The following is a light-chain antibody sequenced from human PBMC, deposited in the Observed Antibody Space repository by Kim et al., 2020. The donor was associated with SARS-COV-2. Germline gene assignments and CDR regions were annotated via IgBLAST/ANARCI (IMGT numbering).Light chain of an antibody. V-gene: IGLV2-14*03. Sequence: QSLTISCTGTSSNGVRHTLVSCYQHHPAQAPDLIFYDVSHRPSGVANRFSGPTSGNTASLTISGLQAEEEADYYCSSYTSSSTWVFGGGTQLTVL. J-gene: IGLJ3*02. CDR3: SSYTSSSTWV. CDR2: DVS. CDR1: SSNGVRHTL.